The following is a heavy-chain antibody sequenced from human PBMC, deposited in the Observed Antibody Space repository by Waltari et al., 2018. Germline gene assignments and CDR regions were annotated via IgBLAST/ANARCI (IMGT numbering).Heavy chain of an antibody. D-gene: IGHD3-3*01. V-gene: IGHV4-34*02. CDR1: GGSLSVNH. J-gene: IGHJ6*03. CDR2: INDSGRT. Sequence: QVQLQQWGADLLKPSGTLSLTCDAPGGSLSVNHWTWIRRPPGKGLEWIGEINDSGRTTYNRSLESRVTVSIDTANNQFSLRVRSVTAADTAVYYCARVFGYYYYYMDVWGKGTTVTISS. CDR3: ARVFGYYYYYMDV.